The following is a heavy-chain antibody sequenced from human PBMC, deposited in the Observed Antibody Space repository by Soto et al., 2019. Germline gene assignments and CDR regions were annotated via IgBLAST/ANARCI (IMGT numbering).Heavy chain of an antibody. V-gene: IGHV1-2*04. CDR3: ARGNLVVTSTTGILEI. CDR2: INPNSGGT. D-gene: IGHD2-21*02. J-gene: IGHJ3*02. CDR1: GYTFTGYY. Sequence: ASVKVSCKASGYTFTGYYMHWVRQAPGQGLEWMGWINPNSGGTNYAQKFQGWVTMTRDTSISTAYMELSRLRSDDTAVYYCARGNLVVTSTTGILEIWGKGTLVTVAS.